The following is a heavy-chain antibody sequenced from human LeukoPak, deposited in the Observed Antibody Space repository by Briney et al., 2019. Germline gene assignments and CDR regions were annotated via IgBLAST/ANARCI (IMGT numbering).Heavy chain of an antibody. V-gene: IGHV3-7*01. CDR1: GFTLNSYL. CDR2: IKKEGSEE. Sequence: PGGSLRLSCAASGFTLNSYLMSWVRQAPGRGLEWVANIKKEGSEESYVDSVKGRFTVSRDNAKNSLFLQMNSLRGEDTAVYYCARSNPDRNALDLWGQGTMVTISS. CDR3: ARSNPDRNALDL. D-gene: IGHD4-11*01. J-gene: IGHJ3*01.